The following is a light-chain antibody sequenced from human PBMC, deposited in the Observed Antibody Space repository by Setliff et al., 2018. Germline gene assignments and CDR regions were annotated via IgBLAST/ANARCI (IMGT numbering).Light chain of an antibody. CDR3: CSYAGSSTFV. V-gene: IGLV2-23*02. CDR1: SSDVGGYNY. J-gene: IGLJ1*01. CDR2: DFT. Sequence: QSALTQPASVSGSPGQSITISCTGTSSDVGGYNYVSWYQQHPGKAPKLMIYDFTTRPSGVSDRFSGSKSANTASLTISGLQAEDEADYFCCSYAGSSTFVFGGGTKVTVL.